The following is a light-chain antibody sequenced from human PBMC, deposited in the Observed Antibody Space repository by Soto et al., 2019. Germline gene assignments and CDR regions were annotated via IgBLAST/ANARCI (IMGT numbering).Light chain of an antibody. CDR1: SSNIGAGFD. CDR3: QSYDRSLSGSV. Sequence: QSVLTQPPSVSGAPGQRVTISCTGSSSNIGAGFDVHGYQQLPGTAPKLLIYANSNRPSWVPDRFSVSKSGTSASLAITGLQAEDEADFYCQSYDRSLSGSVFGGGTKLTVL. V-gene: IGLV1-40*01. J-gene: IGLJ3*02. CDR2: ANS.